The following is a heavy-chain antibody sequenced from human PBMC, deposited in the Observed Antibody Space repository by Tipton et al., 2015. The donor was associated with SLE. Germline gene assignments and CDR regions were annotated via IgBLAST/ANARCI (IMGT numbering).Heavy chain of an antibody. CDR2: MYQTGTT. V-gene: IGHV4-38-2*02. CDR3: ARQAYYSSGYADY. D-gene: IGHD3-22*01. Sequence: TLSLTCTVSRYSISIGFYWGWIRQPPGKGLEWIGNMYQTGTTDYNPSLKSRVTISIDTSKNQFSLKLSAVTAADTAVYYCARQAYYSSGYADYWGQGTLVTVSS. CDR1: RYSISIGFY. J-gene: IGHJ4*02.